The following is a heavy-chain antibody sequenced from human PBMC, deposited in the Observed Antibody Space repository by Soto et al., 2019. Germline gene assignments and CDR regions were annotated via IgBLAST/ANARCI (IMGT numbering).Heavy chain of an antibody. V-gene: IGHV4-39*01. J-gene: IGHJ1*01. D-gene: IGHD3-22*01. CDR2: IYYSGST. CDR3: ASNAYYYDSSGYYYGEYFQH. Sequence: SETLSLTCTFSGGSISSSSYYWGWIRQPPGKGLEWIVSIYYSGSTYYNPSLKSRVTISVDTSKNQFSLKLSSVTAADTAVYYCASNAYYYDSSGYYYGEYFQHWGQGTLVTVSS. CDR1: GGSISSSSYY.